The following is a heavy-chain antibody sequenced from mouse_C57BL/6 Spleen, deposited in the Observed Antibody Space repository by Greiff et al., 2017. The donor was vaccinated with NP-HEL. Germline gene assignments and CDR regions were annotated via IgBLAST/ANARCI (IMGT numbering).Heavy chain of an antibody. D-gene: IGHD2-3*01. J-gene: IGHJ2*01. V-gene: IGHV1-82*01. CDR3: AREDDGYYFDY. Sequence: QVQLQQSGPELVKPGASVKISCKASGYAFSSSWMNWVKQRPGKGLEWIGRIYPGDGDPNYNGKFKGKATLTADKSSSTAYMQLSSLTSEDSAVYFCAREDDGYYFDYWGQGTTLTVSS. CDR2: IYPGDGDP. CDR1: GYAFSSSW.